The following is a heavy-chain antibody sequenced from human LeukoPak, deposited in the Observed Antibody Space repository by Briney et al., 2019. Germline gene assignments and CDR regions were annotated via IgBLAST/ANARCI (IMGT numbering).Heavy chain of an antibody. Sequence: GGPLRLSCAASGFTFSYYSMNWVRQAPGKGLEWVSSISSSGSYIYYADSVKGRFTLSRDNDEKSLYLQMNSLRAEDTAVYYCARAYSSSSDRLDYWGQGTLVTVSS. CDR2: ISSSGSYI. V-gene: IGHV3-21*01. D-gene: IGHD6-6*01. J-gene: IGHJ4*02. CDR3: ARAYSSSSDRLDY. CDR1: GFTFSYYS.